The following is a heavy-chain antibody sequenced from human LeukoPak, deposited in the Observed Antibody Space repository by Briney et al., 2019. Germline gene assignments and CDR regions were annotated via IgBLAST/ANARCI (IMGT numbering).Heavy chain of an antibody. CDR3: ASRGTGTRLQFYSGYYYGMDV. CDR1: GGTFSSYA. CDR2: IIPIFGTA. V-gene: IGHV1-69*13. J-gene: IGHJ6*02. Sequence: VASVKVSCKASGGTFSSYAISWVRQAPGQGLKWMGGIIPIFGTANYAQKFQGRVTITADESTSTAYMELSSLRSEDTAVYYCASRGTGTRLQFYSGYYYGMDVRGQGTTVTVSS. D-gene: IGHD1-7*01.